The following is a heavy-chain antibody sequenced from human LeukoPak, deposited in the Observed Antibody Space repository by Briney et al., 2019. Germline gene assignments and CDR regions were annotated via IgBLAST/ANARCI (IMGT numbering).Heavy chain of an antibody. CDR2: IKQDGSEK. CDR3: ARDLVQWLVTTDAFDI. J-gene: IGHJ3*02. D-gene: IGHD6-19*01. Sequence: PGGSLRLSCAASGFTFSSYWMSWVRQAPGKGLEWVANIKQDGSEKYYVDSVKGRFTISRDNAKNSLYLQMNSLRAEDTAVYYCARDLVQWLVTTDAFDIWGQGTMVTVSS. CDR1: GFTFSSYW. V-gene: IGHV3-7*04.